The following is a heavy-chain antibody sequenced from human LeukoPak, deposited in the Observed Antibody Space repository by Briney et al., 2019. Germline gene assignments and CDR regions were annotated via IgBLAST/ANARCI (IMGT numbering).Heavy chain of an antibody. Sequence: PGGSLRLSCAASGFTFSSHSMNWVRQAPGKGLEYVSSISSSSTYIFYADSVKGRFIISRDNAKNSLYLHMNSLRAEDTAVYYCAREADGYNCWGQGTLVTVSS. D-gene: IGHD5-24*01. V-gene: IGHV3-21*01. CDR1: GFTFSSHS. CDR2: ISSSSTYI. J-gene: IGHJ4*02. CDR3: AREADGYNC.